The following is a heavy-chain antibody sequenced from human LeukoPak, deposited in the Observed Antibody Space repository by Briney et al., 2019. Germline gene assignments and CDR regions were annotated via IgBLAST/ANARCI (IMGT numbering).Heavy chain of an antibody. CDR3: ARGGTLWELPSYYNNWFDP. CDR1: GYTFTSYY. Sequence: GASVKVSCKASGYTFTSYYMHWVRQAPGQGLEWMGIINPSGGSTSYAQKFQGRVTMTRDTSTSTVYMELSSLRSEDTAVYYCARGGTLWELPSYYNNWFDPWGQGTLVTVSS. J-gene: IGHJ5*02. CDR2: INPSGGST. V-gene: IGHV1-46*01. D-gene: IGHD1-26*01.